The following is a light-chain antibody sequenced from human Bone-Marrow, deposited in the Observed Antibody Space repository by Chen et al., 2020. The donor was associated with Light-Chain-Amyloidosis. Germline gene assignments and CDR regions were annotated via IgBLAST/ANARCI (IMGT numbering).Light chain of an antibody. V-gene: IGLV3-25*03. J-gene: IGLJ2*01. CDR3: QSADSSGTYEVI. CDR1: DLPTKY. Sequence: SYELTQPPSVSVYPGPTARITCSGDDLPTKYAYWYQHKPGQAPVLVIHRDTERPSGISERFSGYSSGTTATLTISGVQAEDEADYHCQSADSSGTYEVIFGGGTKLTVL. CDR2: RDT.